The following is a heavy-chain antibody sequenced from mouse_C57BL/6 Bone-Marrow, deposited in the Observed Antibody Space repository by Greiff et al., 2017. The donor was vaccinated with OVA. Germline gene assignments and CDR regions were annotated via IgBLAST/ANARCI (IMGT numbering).Heavy chain of an antibody. CDR2: IYPGNSDT. V-gene: IGHV1-5*01. Sequence: VQLQQSGTVLARPGASVKMSCKTSGYTFTSYWMHWVKQRPGQGLEWMGAIYPGNSDTSYNQKFKGKAKLTAVTSASTAYMELSSLTNEDSAVYYCTRKADSSGYIRFAYWGQGTLVTVSA. J-gene: IGHJ3*01. CDR3: TRKADSSGYIRFAY. CDR1: GYTFTSYW. D-gene: IGHD3-2*02.